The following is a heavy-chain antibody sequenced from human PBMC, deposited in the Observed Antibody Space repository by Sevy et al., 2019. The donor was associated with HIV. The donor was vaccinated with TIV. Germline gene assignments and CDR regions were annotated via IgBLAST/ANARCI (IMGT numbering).Heavy chain of an antibody. J-gene: IGHJ4*02. Sequence: GGSLRLSCAASGFTFDDYAMHWVRQAPGKGLEWVSGISWNSGSIGYADSVKGRFTISRDNAKNSLYLKMNSLRAEDTALYYCAKDSIESSWGFDYWGQGTLVTVSS. D-gene: IGHD6-13*01. CDR3: AKDSIESSWGFDY. CDR1: GFTFDDYA. CDR2: ISWNSGSI. V-gene: IGHV3-9*01.